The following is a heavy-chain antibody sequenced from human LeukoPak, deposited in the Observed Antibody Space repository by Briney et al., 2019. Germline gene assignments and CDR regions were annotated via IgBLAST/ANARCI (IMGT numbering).Heavy chain of an antibody. Sequence: SETLSLTCTVSGYSISSGYYWGWIRQPPGKGLEWIGSIYHSGITYYNPSLKSRVTISVDTSKNQFSLKLSSVTAADTAVYYCARGPRGFGELFANYYYHMDVWGKGTTVTVSS. CDR1: GYSISSGYY. CDR3: ARGPRGFGELFANYYYHMDV. J-gene: IGHJ6*03. D-gene: IGHD3-10*01. V-gene: IGHV4-38-2*02. CDR2: IYHSGIT.